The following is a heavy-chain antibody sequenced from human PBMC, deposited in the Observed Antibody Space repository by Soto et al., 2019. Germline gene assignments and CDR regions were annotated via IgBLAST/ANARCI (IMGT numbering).Heavy chain of an antibody. V-gene: IGHV3-21*04. Sequence: EVQLVESGGGLVKPGGSLRLSCAASGFTFSSFSMNWVRQAPGKGLEWVSSISSDSSYMYYADSVRGRFTISRDNSKNTLYLQMESLGAEDTAVYYCAKDAAMVSSTFNYFDYWGQGTLVAVSS. D-gene: IGHD6-13*01. J-gene: IGHJ4*02. CDR2: ISSDSSYM. CDR1: GFTFSSFS. CDR3: AKDAAMVSSTFNYFDY.